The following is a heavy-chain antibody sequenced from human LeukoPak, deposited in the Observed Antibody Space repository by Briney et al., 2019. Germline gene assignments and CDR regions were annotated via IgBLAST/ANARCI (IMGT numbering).Heavy chain of an antibody. J-gene: IGHJ4*02. D-gene: IGHD2-15*01. CDR1: GGSISSYY. Sequence: SQTLSLTCTVSGGSISSYYWGWIRQPPGKGLEWIGNIYHSESTYDNPSLKSRVTISVDTSKNQFSLKLSSVTAADTAVYYCARFDHRRGWFFDYWGQGTLVTVSS. V-gene: IGHV4-59*08. CDR3: ARFDHRRGWFFDY. CDR2: IYHSEST.